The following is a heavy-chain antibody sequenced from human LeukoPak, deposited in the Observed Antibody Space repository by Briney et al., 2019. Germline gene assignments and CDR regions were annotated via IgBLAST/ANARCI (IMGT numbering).Heavy chain of an antibody. D-gene: IGHD3-3*01. CDR1: GFTFSDYY. V-gene: IGHV3-11*04. Sequence: GGSLRLSCAASGFTFSDYYMSWIRQAPGKGLEWVSYISSSGTTIYYADSVKGRFTISRDNAKNSLYLQMNSLRAEDTAVYYCARFLRSYYYMDVWGKGTTVTVSS. CDR2: ISSSGTTI. CDR3: ARFLRSYYYMDV. J-gene: IGHJ6*03.